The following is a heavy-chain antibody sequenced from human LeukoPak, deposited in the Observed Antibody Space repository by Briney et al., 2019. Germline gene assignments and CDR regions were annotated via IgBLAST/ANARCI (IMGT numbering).Heavy chain of an antibody. D-gene: IGHD1-26*01. Sequence: PGGSLRLSCAASGFTFSNYAMSWVRQAPGKGLEWVASISSSSTYKYYADSVKGRFTISRDNARSSLFLQTNSLRAEDTAVYYCARDKWEQSPNFDYWGQGTLVTVSS. J-gene: IGHJ4*02. CDR2: ISSSSTYK. CDR1: GFTFSNYA. CDR3: ARDKWEQSPNFDY. V-gene: IGHV3-21*01.